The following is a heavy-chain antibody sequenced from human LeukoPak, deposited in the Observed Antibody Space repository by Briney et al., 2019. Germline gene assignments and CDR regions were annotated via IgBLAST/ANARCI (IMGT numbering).Heavy chain of an antibody. V-gene: IGHV4-31*03. J-gene: IGHJ6*02. D-gene: IGHD1-26*01. CDR1: GGSISSGGYY. Sequence: SETLSLTCTVSGGSISSGGYYWSWIRQHPGKGLEWIGYIYYSGSTYYNPSLKSRVTISVDTSKNQFSLKLSSVTAADTAVYYCARSIYSGSYRRAYYYYYGMDVWGQGTTVTVSS. CDR3: ARSIYSGSYRRAYYYYYGMDV. CDR2: IYYSGST.